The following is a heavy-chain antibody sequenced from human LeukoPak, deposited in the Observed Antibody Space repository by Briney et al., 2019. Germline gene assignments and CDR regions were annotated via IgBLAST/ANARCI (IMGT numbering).Heavy chain of an antibody. Sequence: PGGSLRLSCAASGFTFSSYSMNWVRQAPGKGLEWVSSISSSSSYIYYADSVKGRFTISRDNAKNSLYLQMNSLRAEDTAVYYCARDLNGSYYYSPFDYWGQGTLVTVSS. CDR2: ISSSSSYI. V-gene: IGHV3-21*01. CDR1: GFTFSSYS. CDR3: ARDLNGSYYYSPFDY. D-gene: IGHD1-26*01. J-gene: IGHJ4*02.